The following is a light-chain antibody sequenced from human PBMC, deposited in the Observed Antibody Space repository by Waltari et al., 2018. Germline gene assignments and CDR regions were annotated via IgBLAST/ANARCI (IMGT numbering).Light chain of an antibody. V-gene: IGKV6-21*02. CDR3: HQTRTLPNT. CDR1: QCIGSS. Sequence: EIVLTQSPEFHSVTPKEKVTIACRASQCIGSSLHWYQQKPDQSPKLLIKYASQSISGVPSRFSGSGSETDFTLTINSLKAEDAETYFCHQTRTLPNTFSQETRLEI. CDR2: YAS. J-gene: IGKJ5*01.